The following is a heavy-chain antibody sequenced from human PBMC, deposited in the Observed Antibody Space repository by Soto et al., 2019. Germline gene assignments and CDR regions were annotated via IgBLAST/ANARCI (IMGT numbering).Heavy chain of an antibody. J-gene: IGHJ4*02. Sequence: QVQLQESGPGLVEPSGTLSVTCSVSGGSISNRNFYWGWVRQSPGTGLEWMGSVYATGSTFYNPSLESRVIISIDTSKDHFSLNLASVTAADTALYFCVRKMGGSGTPGDIWGQGTLVTVSS. CDR3: VRKMGGSGTPGDI. D-gene: IGHD3-10*01. V-gene: IGHV4-39*02. CDR2: VYATGST. CDR1: GGSISNRNFY.